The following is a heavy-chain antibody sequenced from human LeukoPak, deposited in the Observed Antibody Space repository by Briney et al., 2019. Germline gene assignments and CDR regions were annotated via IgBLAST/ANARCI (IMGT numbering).Heavy chain of an antibody. CDR3: ATAKFGGNSYFDY. CDR2: ISSTGTYI. J-gene: IGHJ4*02. CDR1: GFTFSSSTFGSYT. D-gene: IGHD4-23*01. Sequence: GGSLRLSCATSGFTFSSSTFGSYTMNWVRQAPGKGLEWVSSISSTGTYIYYTDSVKGRFTISRDIANSLLYLQMNSLRADDTAVYYCATAKFGGNSYFDYWGQGTLVTVSS. V-gene: IGHV3-21*04.